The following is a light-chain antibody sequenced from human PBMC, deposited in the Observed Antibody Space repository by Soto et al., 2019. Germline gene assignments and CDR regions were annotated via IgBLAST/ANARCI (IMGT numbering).Light chain of an antibody. CDR2: DAS. CDR3: QQRSNWPPLI. Sequence: EIELTQSPATLSLTPGERATLSCRASQSVSSYLAWYQQKPGQAPRLLIYDASNRATGIPARFSGSGSGTDFTLTISSLEPEDFAVYYCQQRSNWPPLIFGGGTKVEIK. CDR1: QSVSSY. V-gene: IGKV3-11*01. J-gene: IGKJ4*01.